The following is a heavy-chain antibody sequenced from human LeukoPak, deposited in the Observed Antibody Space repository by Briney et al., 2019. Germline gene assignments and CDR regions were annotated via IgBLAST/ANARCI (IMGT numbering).Heavy chain of an antibody. CDR2: ISYDGSNK. J-gene: IGHJ2*01. Sequence: GGSLRLSCAASGFTFSSYGMHWVRQAPGKGLEWVAVISYDGSNKYYADSVKGRFTISRDNSKNTLYLQMNSLRAEDTAVYYCARDHPYRSGWHYWYFDLWGRGTLVTVSS. CDR3: ARDHPYRSGWHYWYFDL. D-gene: IGHD6-19*01. CDR1: GFTFSSYG. V-gene: IGHV3-30*03.